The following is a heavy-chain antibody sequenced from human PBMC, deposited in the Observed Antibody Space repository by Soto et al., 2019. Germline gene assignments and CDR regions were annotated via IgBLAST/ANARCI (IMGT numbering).Heavy chain of an antibody. J-gene: IGHJ6*02. CDR2: INHSGST. Sequence: SETLSLTCAVYGGSFSGYYWTWIRQPPGTGLEWIGEINHSGSTNYNPSHKSRVTISVDTSKNQFSLNLTSVTAADTVIYFCARVPVRKYYRAGSYQNYYFGMDVWGQGTTVTVSS. V-gene: IGHV4-34*01. CDR3: ARVPVRKYYRAGSYQNYYFGMDV. CDR1: GGSFSGYY. D-gene: IGHD3-10*01.